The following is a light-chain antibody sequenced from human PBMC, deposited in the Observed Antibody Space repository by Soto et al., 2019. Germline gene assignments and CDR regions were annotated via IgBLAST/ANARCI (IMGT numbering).Light chain of an antibody. J-gene: IGLJ2*01. CDR3: CSYAGPSTFVI. CDR1: GSDIAGYNY. V-gene: IGLV2-23*02. CDR2: GVS. Sequence: QSVLTQPASVSGSLGQSITISCTGTGSDIAGYNYISWYQQLPGKAPKLVIFGVSERPSGISNRFSGSKSGNTASLTIFGLQAEDEAVYYCCSYAGPSTFVIFGGGTKLTVL.